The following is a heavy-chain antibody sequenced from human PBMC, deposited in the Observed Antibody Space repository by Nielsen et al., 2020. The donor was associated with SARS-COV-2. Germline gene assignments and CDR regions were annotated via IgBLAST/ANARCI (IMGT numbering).Heavy chain of an antibody. CDR3: ARAYSSSNYYMDV. CDR1: GGSFSGYY. CDR2: INHSGST. Sequence: SETLSLTCAVYGGSFSGYYWSWIRQPPGKGLEWIGEINHSGSTYYNPSLKSRVTISVDTSKNQFSLKLSSVTAADTAVYYCARAYSSSNYYMDVWGKGTTVTVSS. D-gene: IGHD6-13*01. V-gene: IGHV4-34*09. J-gene: IGHJ6*03.